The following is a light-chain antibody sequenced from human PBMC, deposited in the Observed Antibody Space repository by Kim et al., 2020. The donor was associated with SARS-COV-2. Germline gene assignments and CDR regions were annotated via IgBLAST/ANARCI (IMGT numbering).Light chain of an antibody. V-gene: IGKV3-11*01. CDR1: QSVGSY. CDR3: HHRSHPEN. Sequence: SLSPGERATLSCRASQSVGSYVAWYQQKPGQAPRLLFYDASSRATGIPARFSGAGSGIDFTLSISSLEPEDFAVYYCHHRSHPENFGPGTKVDIK. J-gene: IGKJ3*01. CDR2: DAS.